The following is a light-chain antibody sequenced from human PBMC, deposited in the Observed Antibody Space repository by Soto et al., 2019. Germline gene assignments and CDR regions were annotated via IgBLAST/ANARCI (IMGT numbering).Light chain of an antibody. CDR3: QQYGSSPR. Sequence: EIVLTQSPCTLSLSPGERATLSCRASQSVSSSYLAWYQQKPGQAPRLLISGASSRATGIPDRFSGSGSGTDFTLTSSRLEPEDFAVYYCQQYGSSPRFGQGTKVEIK. CDR2: GAS. CDR1: QSVSSSY. V-gene: IGKV3-20*01. J-gene: IGKJ1*01.